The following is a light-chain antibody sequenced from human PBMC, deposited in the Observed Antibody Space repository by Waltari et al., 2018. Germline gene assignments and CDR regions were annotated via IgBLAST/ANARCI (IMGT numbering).Light chain of an antibody. V-gene: IGLV2-14*03. CDR2: DVS. J-gene: IGLJ3*02. Sequence: QSALTQPASVSASPGKSITLSCTGTTSHFGASNRFSSYQRHPNEAPKLLIHDVSDRPSGVSGRFSGSKSGTTASLTISGLQTEDEADYFCSSYTRDDIWLFGGGTRVTVL. CDR3: SSYTRDDIWL. CDR1: TSHFGASNR.